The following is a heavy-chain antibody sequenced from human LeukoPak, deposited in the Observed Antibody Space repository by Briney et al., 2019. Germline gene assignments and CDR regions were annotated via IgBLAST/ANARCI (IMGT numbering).Heavy chain of an antibody. J-gene: IGHJ4*02. CDR3: ARETYYYDSSGYYHYYFDY. D-gene: IGHD3-22*01. V-gene: IGHV3-21*01. CDR1: GFTFSSYS. Sequence: PGGSLRLSCAASGFTFSSYSTNWVRQAPGKGLEWVSSISSSSYIYYADSVKGRFTISRDNAKNSLYLQMNSLRAEDTAVYYCARETYYYDSSGYYHYYFDYWGQGTLVTVSS. CDR2: ISSSSYI.